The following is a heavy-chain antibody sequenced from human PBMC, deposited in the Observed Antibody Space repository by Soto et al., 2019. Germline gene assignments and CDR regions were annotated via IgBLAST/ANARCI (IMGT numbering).Heavy chain of an antibody. CDR3: VKIPSRGSDCSGGSCLDAFDI. V-gene: IGHV3-23*01. Sequence: EVQLLESGGGLVQPGGSLRLSCAASGFTFSSYAMSWVRQAPGKGLEWVSAISGSGGSKYYADSVKGRFTISRDNSKNTLYLQINSLRAEGTAVYYCVKIPSRGSDCSGGSCLDAFDIWGQGTMVTVSS. CDR2: ISGSGGSK. D-gene: IGHD2-15*01. J-gene: IGHJ3*02. CDR1: GFTFSSYA.